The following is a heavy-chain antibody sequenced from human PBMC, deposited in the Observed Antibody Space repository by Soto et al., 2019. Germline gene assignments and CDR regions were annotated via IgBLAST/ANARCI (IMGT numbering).Heavy chain of an antibody. D-gene: IGHD4-17*01. CDR2: ISYDGNNK. CDR1: GFIFSTYG. V-gene: IGHV3-30*18. Sequence: QVQLVESGGGVVQPGRSLRLSCAASGFIFSTYGMHWVRQAPGKGLEWLSVISYDGNNKYYADSVKGRFTISRDNSKNTLWLQMVSLRTEDTAVYYCAKDLLLTTITTVGDWVQGTLVTVSS. CDR3: AKDLLLTTITTVGD. J-gene: IGHJ4*02.